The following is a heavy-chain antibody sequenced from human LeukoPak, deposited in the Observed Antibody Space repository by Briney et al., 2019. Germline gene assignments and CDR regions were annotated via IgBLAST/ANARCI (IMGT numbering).Heavy chain of an antibody. V-gene: IGHV3-7*01. D-gene: IGHD2-15*01. CDR3: ASQSPGGFFEDY. J-gene: IGHJ4*02. CDR1: GFTFRSYW. CDR2: IKQDGSEK. Sequence: GGSLRLSCAASGFTFRSYWMSWVRQAPGKGLECVANIKQDGSEKYYVDSVKGRFAIFRDNAKRSLYLQMNSLRTEDTAIYYCASQSPGGFFEDYWGQGTLVSVSS.